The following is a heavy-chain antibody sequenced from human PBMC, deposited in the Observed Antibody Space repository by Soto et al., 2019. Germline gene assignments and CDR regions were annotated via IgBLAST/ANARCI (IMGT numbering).Heavy chain of an antibody. Sequence: QVQLVESGGGVVQPGRSLRLSCAASGFTFSSYGMHWVRQAPGKGLEWVAVISYDGSNKYYADSVKGRFTISRDNSKNTLYLQMNSLRAEDTAMYYCAKEDSSGWYGYDYWGQGTLVTVSS. CDR1: GFTFSSYG. CDR2: ISYDGSNK. J-gene: IGHJ4*02. V-gene: IGHV3-30*18. CDR3: AKEDSSGWYGYDY. D-gene: IGHD6-19*01.